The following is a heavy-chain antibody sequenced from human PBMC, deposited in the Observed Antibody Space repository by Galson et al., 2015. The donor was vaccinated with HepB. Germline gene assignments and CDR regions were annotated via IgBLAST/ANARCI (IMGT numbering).Heavy chain of an antibody. D-gene: IGHD5-12*01. CDR1: GGTLSSHG. V-gene: IGHV1-69*13. CDR2: TVPVFGTP. Sequence: SVKVSCKASGGTLSSHGLNWVRQAPGQGLEWMGGTVPVFGTPNYGHSFRGRVTITGDESESTTFIEMSILRSEDSAIYYCATDRGYDSTDFYFWGQGTLVIVSS. CDR3: ATDRGYDSTDFYF. J-gene: IGHJ4*02.